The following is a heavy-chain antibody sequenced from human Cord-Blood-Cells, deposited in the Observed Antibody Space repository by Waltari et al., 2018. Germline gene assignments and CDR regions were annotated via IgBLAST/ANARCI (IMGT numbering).Heavy chain of an antibody. CDR2: ISWNSGSI. V-gene: IGHV3-9*03. CDR3: AKGTELGINDAFDI. Sequence: EVQLVESGGGLVQPGRSLRLSCAASGFTFNDYATHWVRQAPGKGLEWVSGISWNSGSIGYADSVKGRFTISRDNAKNSLYLQMNSLRAEDMALYYCAKGTELGINDAFDIWGQGTMVTVSS. D-gene: IGHD7-27*01. CDR1: GFTFNDYA. J-gene: IGHJ3*02.